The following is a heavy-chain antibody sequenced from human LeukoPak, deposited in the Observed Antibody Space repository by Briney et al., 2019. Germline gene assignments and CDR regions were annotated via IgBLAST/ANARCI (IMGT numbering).Heavy chain of an antibody. J-gene: IGHJ5*02. CDR2: IIPVLGEV. V-gene: IGHV1-69*04. CDR1: GATLNIGHA. D-gene: IGHD5-12*01. CDR3: SPCGHAYDWFGP. Sequence: SVKVSCKAFGATLNIGHAFIWARQAPGQGLQWMGRIIPVLGEVNYAQNFQGRVSFTADKSTATMYMEMKSLRLDDTAIYYCSPCGHAYDWFGPWGQGTLFSVSS.